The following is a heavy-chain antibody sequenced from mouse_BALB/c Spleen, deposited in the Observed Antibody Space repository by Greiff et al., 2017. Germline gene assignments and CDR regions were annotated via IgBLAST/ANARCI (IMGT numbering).Heavy chain of an antibody. CDR3: ARDGVFAY. CDR2: IRNKANGYTT. Sequence: DVHLVESGGGLVQPGGSLRLSCATSGFTFTDYYMSWVRQPPGKALEWLGFIRNKANGYTTEYSASVKGRFTISRDNSQSILYLQMNTLRAEDSATYYCARDGVFAYWGQGTLVTVSA. V-gene: IGHV7-3*02. J-gene: IGHJ3*01. CDR1: GFTFTDYY.